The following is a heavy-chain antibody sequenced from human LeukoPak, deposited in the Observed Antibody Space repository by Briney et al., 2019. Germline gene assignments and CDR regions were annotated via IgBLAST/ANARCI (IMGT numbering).Heavy chain of an antibody. J-gene: IGHJ6*02. CDR3: ARGAGPGSSGWYQGYYYYGMDV. CDR2: FIVSVITI. D-gene: IGHD6-19*01. Sequence: GGSLRFSVAPSGLPFSTYSMSGIGRPPGKGLGWVQSFIVSVITIYYADSVKGRFTISRDNAKNSLYLQMNSLRAEDTAVYYCARGAGPGSSGWYQGYYYYGMDVWGQGTTVTVSS. CDR1: GLPFSTYS. V-gene: IGHV3-11*01.